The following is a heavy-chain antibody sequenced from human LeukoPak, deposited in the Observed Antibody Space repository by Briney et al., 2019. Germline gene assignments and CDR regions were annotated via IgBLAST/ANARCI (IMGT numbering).Heavy chain of an antibody. CDR2: IGRDYDR. Sequence: PGGSLRLSCTASGFAFGSYAMAWVRQAPGKGLEGVAAIGRDYDRVHEAAVKGRFTISRDNSKSTLYLQIDNLRPEDTAVYFCAKSAGVATIYFDCWGQGALVTVSA. D-gene: IGHD5-12*01. CDR3: AKSAGVATIYFDC. J-gene: IGHJ4*02. V-gene: IGHV3-23*01. CDR1: GFAFGSYA.